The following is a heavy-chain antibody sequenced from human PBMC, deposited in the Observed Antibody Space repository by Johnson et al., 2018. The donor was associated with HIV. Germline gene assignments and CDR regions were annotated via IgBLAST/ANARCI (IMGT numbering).Heavy chain of an antibody. CDR2: INWNGGST. V-gene: IGHV3-20*04. CDR1: GFTFDNYG. Sequence: VQLVESGGNAVRPGGSLRLSCAASGFTFDNYGMSWVRQPPGKGLEWVSGINWNGGSTGYADSVKGRFTISRDNAKNSLYLQMNSLRAEDTALYYCARDRDLGRAFDIWGQGTMVTVSS. CDR3: ARDRDLGRAFDI. J-gene: IGHJ3*02. D-gene: IGHD1-26*01.